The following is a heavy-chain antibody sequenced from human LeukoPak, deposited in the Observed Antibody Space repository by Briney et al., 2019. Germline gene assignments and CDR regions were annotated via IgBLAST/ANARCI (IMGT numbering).Heavy chain of an antibody. CDR2: VYHSGST. V-gene: IGHV4-38-2*02. CDR3: ARWGYYGSGNYLYDD. D-gene: IGHD3-10*01. Sequence: SETLSLTCTVSGYSISSGDYWGWIRQPPGKGLEWVGSVYHSGSTYYNPSLKSRVTISVDTSKNQFSLKLNSVTAADTAVYYCARWGYYGSGNYLYDDWGQGTLVTVSS. CDR1: GYSISSGDY. J-gene: IGHJ4*02.